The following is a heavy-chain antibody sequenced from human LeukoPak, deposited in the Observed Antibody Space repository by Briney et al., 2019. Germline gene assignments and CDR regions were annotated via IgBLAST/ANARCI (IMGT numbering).Heavy chain of an antibody. D-gene: IGHD4-11*01. CDR2: INPNRGGT. J-gene: IGHJ4*02. V-gene: IGHV1-2*02. CDR1: GCTFTGYY. Sequence: ASVKVSCKASGCTFTGYYMHWVRQAPGQGLEGMGWINPNRGGTNYAQKFQGRVTMTRDTSISTAYMELSRLRADDTAVYSCARRIYSNYVFDYWGQGTLVTVSS. CDR3: ARRIYSNYVFDY.